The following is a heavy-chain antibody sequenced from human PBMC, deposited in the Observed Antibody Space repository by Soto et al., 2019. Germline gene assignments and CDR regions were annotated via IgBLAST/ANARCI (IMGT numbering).Heavy chain of an antibody. CDR3: ARDSSGWSYGMDV. D-gene: IGHD6-19*01. CDR1: GFPFSHYA. CDR2: TSFDEGNK. Sequence: GGSLILSCRASGFPFSHYAMHWVRQAPGKGLEWVAVTSFDEGNKYYADSVKGRFTISRDNSKNTLYLQMNSLRAEDTAVYYCARDSSGWSYGMDVWGQGTTVTVSS. V-gene: IGHV3-30*14. J-gene: IGHJ6*02.